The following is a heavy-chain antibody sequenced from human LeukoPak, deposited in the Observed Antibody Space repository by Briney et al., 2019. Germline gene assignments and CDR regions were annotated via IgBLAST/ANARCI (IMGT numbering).Heavy chain of an antibody. CDR2: INPSGGST. V-gene: IGHV1-46*01. D-gene: IGHD2-8*02. CDR1: GYTFTSYY. CDR3: ARDSTGDAFDI. Sequence: ASVKVSCKASGYTFTSYYMHWVRQAPGQGLEWMGIINPSGGSTSYAQKFQGRVTITRDMSTNTVYMELSSLRTEDTAVYYCARDSTGDAFDIWGQGTMVTVSS. J-gene: IGHJ3*02.